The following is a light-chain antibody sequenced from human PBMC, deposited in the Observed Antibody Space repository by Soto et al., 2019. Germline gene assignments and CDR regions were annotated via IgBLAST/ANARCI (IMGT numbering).Light chain of an antibody. CDR1: QRVSRN. J-gene: IGKJ1*01. CDR2: AAS. V-gene: IGKV3D-15*01. Sequence: EILLTQSPATLSLSPGDSATLSCRASQRVSRNVAWYQQKPGQAPRLLLSAASTGAAGVPARFNAAGSGTVFTLTVISLQSEDFAIYYCQQYNTWPRTFGQGTKVDIK. CDR3: QQYNTWPRT.